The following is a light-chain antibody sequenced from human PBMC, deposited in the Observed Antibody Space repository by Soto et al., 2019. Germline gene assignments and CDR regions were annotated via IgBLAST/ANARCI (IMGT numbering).Light chain of an antibody. CDR3: LQYANSPFT. J-gene: IGKJ3*01. CDR1: QSVGTY. Sequence: ENVLTQSPGTLSLSPGERATLSCRASQSVGTYLAWYQQKPGQAPRLLIFDASKRATGIPARFSGSGSGTDFTLTISILETEDLAVYYCLQYANSPFTFGPGTKVDIK. CDR2: DAS. V-gene: IGKV3-11*01.